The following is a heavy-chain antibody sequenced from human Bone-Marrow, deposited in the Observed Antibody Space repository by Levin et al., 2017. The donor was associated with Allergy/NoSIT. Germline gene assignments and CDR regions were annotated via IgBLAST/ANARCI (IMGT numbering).Heavy chain of an antibody. V-gene: IGHV3-74*01. CDR1: EFTFSSYW. D-gene: IGHD2-21*02. J-gene: IGHJ2*01. CDR3: ARIDCSGDCSSRDWYFDL. CDR2: INSDGRRT. Sequence: GESLKISCAASEFTFSSYWMHWVRQVPGKGLVWVSRINSDGRRTNYADSVKGRFTISRDNAQNMLYLQMNSLTAEDTALYYCARIDCSGDCSSRDWYFDLWGRGTLVTISP.